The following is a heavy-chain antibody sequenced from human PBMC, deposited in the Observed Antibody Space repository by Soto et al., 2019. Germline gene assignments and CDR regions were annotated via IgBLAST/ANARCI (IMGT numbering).Heavy chain of an antibody. V-gene: IGHV4-28*01. J-gene: IGHJ4*02. CDR2: IYYSGTT. CDR1: GYSISSSNW. CDR3: ARREIQGPIDY. D-gene: IGHD1-26*01. Sequence: QVQLQESGPGLVKPSDTLSLTCAVSGYSISSSNWWGWIRQPPGKGLEWIGYIYYSGTTYYNPSLKSRVTMSVDTAKNQFSMTLTSVTAVDTAVYYCARREIQGPIDYWGQGTLVTVSS.